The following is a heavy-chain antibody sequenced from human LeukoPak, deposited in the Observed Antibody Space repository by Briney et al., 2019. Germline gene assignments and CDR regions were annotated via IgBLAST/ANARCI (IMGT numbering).Heavy chain of an antibody. CDR1: GGSISSGSYY. J-gene: IGHJ4*02. D-gene: IGHD3-22*01. Sequence: SETLSLTCTVSGGSISSGSYYWSWIRQPAGKGLEWIGRIYTSGSTNYNPSLKSRVTMSVDTSKNQFSLKLSSVTAADTAVYYCARGGYYYDSSGYYPFDYWGQGTLVTVSS. V-gene: IGHV4-61*02. CDR3: ARGGYYYDSSGYYPFDY. CDR2: IYTSGST.